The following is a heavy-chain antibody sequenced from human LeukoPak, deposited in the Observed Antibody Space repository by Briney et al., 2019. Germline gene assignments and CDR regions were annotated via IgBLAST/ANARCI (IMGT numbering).Heavy chain of an antibody. D-gene: IGHD3-22*01. Sequence: ASVKVSCKASGYTFTGYYMHWVRQAPGQGLEWMGWINPNSGGTNYAQKFQGRVTMTRDTSISTAHMELSRLRSDDTAVYYCATIGDSNYYDSSGPPFDYWGQGTLVTVSS. CDR1: GYTFTGYY. V-gene: IGHV1-2*02. CDR3: ATIGDSNYYDSSGPPFDY. CDR2: INPNSGGT. J-gene: IGHJ4*02.